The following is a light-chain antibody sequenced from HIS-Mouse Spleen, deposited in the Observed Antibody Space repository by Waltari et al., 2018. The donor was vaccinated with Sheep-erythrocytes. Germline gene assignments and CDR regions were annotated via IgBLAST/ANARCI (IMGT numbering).Light chain of an antibody. J-gene: IGLJ3*02. V-gene: IGLV1-40*01. CDR1: SSNIGAGYD. CDR2: GTS. CDR3: QSYDSSLSGSV. Sequence: QSVLTQPPSVSGAPGQRVTISCTGSSSNIGAGYDVHWYQQLPGTAPKLLIYGTSNRPSGVPDRSSGSKSGTSASLAITGLQAEDEADYYCQSYDSSLSGSVFGGGTKLTVL.